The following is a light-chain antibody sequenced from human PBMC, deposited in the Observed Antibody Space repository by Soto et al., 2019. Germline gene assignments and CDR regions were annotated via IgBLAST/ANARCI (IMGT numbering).Light chain of an antibody. Sequence: QSALTQPASVSRSPGQSITISCTGTSSDVGGYNYVSWYQQHPGKAPKLMIYDVSNRPSGVSNRFSGSTSGNTASLTISGLQAEDEADYYCSSYTSSSTRVFGGGAKLTVL. CDR3: SSYTSSSTRV. CDR2: DVS. J-gene: IGLJ2*01. V-gene: IGLV2-14*01. CDR1: SSDVGGYNY.